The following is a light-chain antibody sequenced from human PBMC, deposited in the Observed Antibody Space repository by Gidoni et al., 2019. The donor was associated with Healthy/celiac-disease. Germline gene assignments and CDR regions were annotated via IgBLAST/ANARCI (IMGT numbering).Light chain of an antibody. Sequence: DIQMTQSPSTLSASAGDRVTITCRASQRISSWLAWYQQKPGKAPKLLIYKASSLESGVPSRFSGSGSGTEFTLTISSLQPDDFATYYCQQYKTFGQGTKVEIK. CDR1: QRISSW. CDR3: QQYKT. J-gene: IGKJ1*01. CDR2: KAS. V-gene: IGKV1-5*03.